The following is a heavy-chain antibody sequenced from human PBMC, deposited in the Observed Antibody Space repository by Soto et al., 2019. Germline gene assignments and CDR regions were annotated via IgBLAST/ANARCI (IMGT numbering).Heavy chain of an antibody. J-gene: IGHJ5*02. D-gene: IGHD6-13*01. CDR1: GFTFRSFT. CDR2: ISSNSAHI. CDR3: TRDASRDSSARGWFDP. Sequence: SGGSLRLSCAAPGFTFRSFTMNWVRQAPGKGLEWVSTISSNSAHIYYTDALRGRFTISRDNAKNSLHLQMNSLRAEDTAVYYCTRDASRDSSARGWFDPWGPGTLVTVSS. V-gene: IGHV3-21*01.